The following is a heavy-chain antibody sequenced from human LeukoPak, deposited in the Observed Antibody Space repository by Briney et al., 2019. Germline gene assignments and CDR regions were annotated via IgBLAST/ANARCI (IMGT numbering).Heavy chain of an antibody. CDR2: IYSGGST. J-gene: IGHJ4*02. V-gene: IGHV3-53*01. Sequence: GGSLRLSCAASGFTVSSNYMSWVRQAPGKGLEWVSVIYSGGSTYYADSVKGRFSIPRDNSKNTLYLQMNSLRAEDTAVYYCAREARRVDYTVSDYWGQGTLVTVSS. CDR1: GFTVSSNY. D-gene: IGHD4-11*01. CDR3: AREARRVDYTVSDY.